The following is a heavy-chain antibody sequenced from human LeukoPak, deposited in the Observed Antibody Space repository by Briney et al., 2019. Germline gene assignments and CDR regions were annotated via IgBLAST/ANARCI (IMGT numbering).Heavy chain of an antibody. CDR3: ARDPCSSTSCPLDV. CDR2: INPNSGGT. CDR1: GYTFTGYY. D-gene: IGHD2-2*01. V-gene: IGHV1-2*04. Sequence: ASVKVSCKASGYTFTGYYMHWVRQAPGQGLEWMGWINPNSGGTNYAQKFQGWVTMTRDTSISTAYMELSRLRSDDTAVYYCARDPCSSTSCPLDVWGQGTTVTVSS. J-gene: IGHJ6*02.